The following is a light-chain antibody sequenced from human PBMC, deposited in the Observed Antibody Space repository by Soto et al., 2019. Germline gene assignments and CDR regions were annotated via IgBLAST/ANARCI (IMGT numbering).Light chain of an antibody. V-gene: IGKV1-5*03. CDR1: QTISSW. J-gene: IGKJ1*01. CDR3: QHYNSYSEA. Sequence: DIQMTQSPSTLSGSVGDRVTITCRASQTISSWLAWYQQKPGKAPKLLIYKASTLKSGVPSRFSGSGSGTEFTLTIRSLQPDDFETYYCQHYNSYSEAFGQGTNVDIK. CDR2: KAS.